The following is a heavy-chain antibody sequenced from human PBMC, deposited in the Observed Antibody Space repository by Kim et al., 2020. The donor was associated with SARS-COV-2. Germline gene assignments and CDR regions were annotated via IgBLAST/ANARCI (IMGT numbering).Heavy chain of an antibody. J-gene: IGHJ3*02. CDR1: GGSISSSNW. CDR3: ASPRSYYYDSSGAPNDAFDI. Sequence: SETLSLTCAVSGGSISSSNWWSWVRQPPGKGLEWIGEIYHSGSTNYNPSLKSRVTISVDKSKNQFSLKLSSVTAADTAVYYCASPRSYYYDSSGAPNDAFDIWGQGTMVTVSS. CDR2: IYHSGST. V-gene: IGHV4-4*02. D-gene: IGHD3-22*01.